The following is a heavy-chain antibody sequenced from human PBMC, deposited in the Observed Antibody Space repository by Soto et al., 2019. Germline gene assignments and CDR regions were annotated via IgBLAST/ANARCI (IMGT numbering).Heavy chain of an antibody. Sequence: QVQLQEAGPGLVKPSETLSITCTVSGGSMSGLYWSWIRQSPLKGLEWIGYVDSNGATNYNPSLKGRVTLSVDTSKNPFPLKLTSVTAADTAVYYCARGTDRNMGLVDLWGQGNLITVSS. V-gene: IGHV4-59*11. D-gene: IGHD3-16*01. CDR2: VDSNGAT. CDR1: GGSMSGLY. CDR3: ARGTDRNMGLVDL. J-gene: IGHJ5*02.